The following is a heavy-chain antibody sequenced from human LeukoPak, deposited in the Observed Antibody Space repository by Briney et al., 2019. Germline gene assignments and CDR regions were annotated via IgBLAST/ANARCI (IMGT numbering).Heavy chain of an antibody. CDR2: ISAYNGNT. Sequence: GASVKVSCKASGYTFTSYGISWVRQAPGQGREGMGWISAYNGNTNYAQKLQGRVTMTTDTSTSTAYMELRSLRSDDTAVYYCARGGYDYGLAGWFDPWGQGTLVTVSS. V-gene: IGHV1-18*04. D-gene: IGHD4-17*01. CDR3: ARGGYDYGLAGWFDP. CDR1: GYTFTSYG. J-gene: IGHJ5*02.